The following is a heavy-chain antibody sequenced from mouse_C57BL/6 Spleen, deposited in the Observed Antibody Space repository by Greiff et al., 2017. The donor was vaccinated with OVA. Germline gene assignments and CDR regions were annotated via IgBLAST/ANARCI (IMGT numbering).Heavy chain of an antibody. CDR2: INPGSGGT. CDR3: ARNYDYYWYFDV. J-gene: IGHJ1*03. V-gene: IGHV1-54*01. Sequence: QVHVKQSGAELVRPGTSVKVSCKASGYAFTNYLIEWVKQRPGQGLEWIGVINPGSGGTNYNEKFKGKATLTADKSSSTAYMQLSSLTSEDSAVYFCARNYDYYWYFDVWGTGTTVTVSS. D-gene: IGHD2-4*01. CDR1: GYAFTNYL.